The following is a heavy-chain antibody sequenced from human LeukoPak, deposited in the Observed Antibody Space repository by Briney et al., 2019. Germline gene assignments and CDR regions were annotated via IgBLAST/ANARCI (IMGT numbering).Heavy chain of an antibody. D-gene: IGHD5-12*01. J-gene: IGHJ4*02. CDR1: GFLFSNSW. V-gene: IGHV3-7*05. CDR2: INQDGSAK. Sequence: AGGSLRLSCAASGFLFSNSWMAWVRQAPGRGLEWLANINQDGSAKTCVDSVKGRFTISRDNAKNSLYLQMNSLRAEDTAMYYCARDSGYNAFDYWGQGTLVTVSS. CDR3: ARDSGYNAFDY.